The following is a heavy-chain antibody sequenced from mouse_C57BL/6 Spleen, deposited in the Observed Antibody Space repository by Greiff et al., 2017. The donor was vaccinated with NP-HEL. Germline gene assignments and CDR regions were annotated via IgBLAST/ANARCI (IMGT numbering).Heavy chain of an antibody. CDR2: ISSGSSSI. CDR1: GFTFSDYG. D-gene: IGHD2-2*01. Sequence: EVHLVESGGGLVKPGGSLKLSCAATGFTFSDYGMHWVRQAPVKGLEWVAYISSGSSSIYSADTVKGRFTISRDNANNTLFLQMTSLRSEATAMYYCGRPCGYDEGGYFDVWGTGTTVTVSS. CDR3: GRPCGYDEGGYFDV. V-gene: IGHV5-17*01. J-gene: IGHJ1*03.